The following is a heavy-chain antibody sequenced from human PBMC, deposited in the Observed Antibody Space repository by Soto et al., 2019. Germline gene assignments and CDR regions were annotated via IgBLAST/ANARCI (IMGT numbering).Heavy chain of an antibody. V-gene: IGHV3-30-3*01. CDR2: ISYDGSNK. CDR3: AGVAVEMATIHVFDY. Sequence: QVQLVESGGGVVQPGRSLRLSCAASGFTFSSYAMHWVRQAPGKGLEWVAVISYDGSNKYYADSVKGRFTISRDNSKNPLYLQMSRLRAGDTAVYYGAGVAVEMATIHVFDYWGQGTLVTVSS. CDR1: GFTFSSYA. D-gene: IGHD5-12*01. J-gene: IGHJ4*02.